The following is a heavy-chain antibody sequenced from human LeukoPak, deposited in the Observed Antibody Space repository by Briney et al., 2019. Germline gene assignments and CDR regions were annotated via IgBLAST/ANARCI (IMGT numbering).Heavy chain of an antibody. CDR1: GGSISSSSYY. D-gene: IGHD3-10*01. Sequence: SETLSLTCTVSGGSISSSSYYWGWIRQPPGKGLEWIGSIYYSGSTYYNPSLKSRVTISVDTSKNQFSLKLSSVTAADTAVYYCARGAGGYGSGSYPNYYYYYMDVWGKGTTVTVSS. V-gene: IGHV4-39*01. CDR2: IYYSGST. CDR3: ARGAGGYGSGSYPNYYYYYMDV. J-gene: IGHJ6*03.